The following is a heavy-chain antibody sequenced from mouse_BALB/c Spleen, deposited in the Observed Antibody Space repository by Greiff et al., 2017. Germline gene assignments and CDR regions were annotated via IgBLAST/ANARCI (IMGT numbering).Heavy chain of an antibody. Sequence: EVMLVESGGGLVKPGGSLKLSCAASGFTFSDSYMYWVRQTPEKRLEWVATISDGGSYTYYPDSVKGRITISRDNAKNNLYLQMSSLKSEDTAMYYCAREGIWYAMDYWGQGTSVTVSS. CDR1: GFTFSDSY. V-gene: IGHV5-4*02. CDR2: ISDGGSYT. J-gene: IGHJ4*01. CDR3: AREGIWYAMDY.